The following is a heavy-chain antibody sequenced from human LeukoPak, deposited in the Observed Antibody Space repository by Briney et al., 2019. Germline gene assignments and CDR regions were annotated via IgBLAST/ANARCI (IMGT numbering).Heavy chain of an antibody. CDR2: ISSSSSYI. J-gene: IGHJ5*02. CDR3: ARDPRIAARRLEWVWFDP. V-gene: IGHV3-21*01. CDR1: GFTFSSYS. D-gene: IGHD6-6*01. Sequence: PGGSLRLSCAASGFTFSSYSMNWVRQAPGKGLEWVSSISSSSSYIYYADSVKGRFTISRDNAKNSLYLQMNSLRAEDTAVYYCARDPRIAARRLEWVWFDPWGQGTLVTVSS.